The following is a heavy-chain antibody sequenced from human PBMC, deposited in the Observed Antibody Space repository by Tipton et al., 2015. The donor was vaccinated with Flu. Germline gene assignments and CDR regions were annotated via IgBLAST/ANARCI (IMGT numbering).Heavy chain of an antibody. D-gene: IGHD2-2*01. CDR1: GYTFTSYY. CDR3: ARTLPPALYYYGMDV. CDR2: INPSGGST. J-gene: IGHJ6*02. Sequence: QLVQSGAEVKKPGASVKVSCKASGYTFTSYYMHWVRQAPGQGLEWMGIINPSGGSTSYAQKFQGRATMTRDTSTSTVYMELSSLRSEDTAVYYCARTLPPALYYYGMDVWGQGTTVTVSS. V-gene: IGHV1-46*01.